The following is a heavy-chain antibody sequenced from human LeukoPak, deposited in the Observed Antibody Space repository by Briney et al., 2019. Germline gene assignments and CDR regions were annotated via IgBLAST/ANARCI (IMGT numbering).Heavy chain of an antibody. V-gene: IGHV4-59*01. D-gene: IGHD2-15*01. CDR3: ARGGNCGGGTCYSDRGWFDP. Sequence: PSETLSLSCAVYGGSFSGYYWSWIRQPPGKGLEWIGYIYYSGSTNYNPSLKSRVTISVDTSKKQFSLKLSSVTAADTAVYYCARGGNCGGGTCYSDRGWFDPWGQGTLVTVSS. CDR2: IYYSGST. CDR1: GGSFSGYY. J-gene: IGHJ5*02.